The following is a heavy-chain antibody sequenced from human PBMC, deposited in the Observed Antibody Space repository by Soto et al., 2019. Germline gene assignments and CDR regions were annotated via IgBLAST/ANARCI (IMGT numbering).Heavy chain of an antibody. CDR1: GGTFSSYT. J-gene: IGHJ4*02. CDR2: IIPILGIA. D-gene: IGHD3-10*01. V-gene: IGHV1-69*02. Sequence: QVQLVQSGAEVKKPGSSVKVSCKASGGTFSSYTISWVRQAPGQGLEWMGRIIPILGIANYAQKFQGRVTITADKSTSTAYMELSSLRSEDTAVYYCARGGTGSSKYDFDYWCQGTLVTVSS. CDR3: ARGGTGSSKYDFDY.